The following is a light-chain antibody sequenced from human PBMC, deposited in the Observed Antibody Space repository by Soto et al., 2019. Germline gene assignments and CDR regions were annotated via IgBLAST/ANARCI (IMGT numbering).Light chain of an antibody. CDR1: QSVSSN. J-gene: IGKJ1*01. V-gene: IGKV3-15*01. Sequence: EIVVTQSPATLSVSPGERATLSCRASQSVSSNLAWYQQKPGQAPRLLIYGASTRATGIPARFSGSGSGTEFTLTISSLQSKDFAVYYCQQYNNWPPWTFGQGTKVEIK. CDR3: QQYNNWPPWT. CDR2: GAS.